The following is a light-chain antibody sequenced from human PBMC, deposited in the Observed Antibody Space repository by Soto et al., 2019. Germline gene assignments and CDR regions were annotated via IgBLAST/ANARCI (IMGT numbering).Light chain of an antibody. CDR1: QSVSSSY. J-gene: IGKJ2*01. CDR3: QQYGSSPPNT. CDR2: GAS. V-gene: IGKV3-20*01. Sequence: EIVLTQSPGTLSLSPGERATLSCRASQSVSSSYLAWYQQKPGQAPRLLIYGASSRATGIPDRVSGSGSGTDFTLTISRLEPEDFAVYYCQQYGSSPPNTFGHGTKREIK.